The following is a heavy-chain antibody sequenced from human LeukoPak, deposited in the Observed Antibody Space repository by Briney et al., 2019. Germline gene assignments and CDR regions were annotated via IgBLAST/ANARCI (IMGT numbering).Heavy chain of an antibody. V-gene: IGHV3-74*01. Sequence: GGSVRLSCVASGLTFSSNSMSWVRQAPGKGLVWVSRINVEGTTTTYADSVEGRFTISRDENTLYLQMNHLRVDDTAVYYCTRGGEEPFDYWGQGTLVTVSS. CDR2: INVEGTTT. D-gene: IGHD3-10*01. J-gene: IGHJ4*02. CDR3: TRGGEEPFDY. CDR1: GLTFSSNS.